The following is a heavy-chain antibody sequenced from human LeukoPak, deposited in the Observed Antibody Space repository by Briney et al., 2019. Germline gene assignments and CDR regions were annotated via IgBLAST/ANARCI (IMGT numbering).Heavy chain of an antibody. CDR2: ISGSGGST. J-gene: IGHJ3*02. V-gene: IGHV3-23*01. D-gene: IGHD2/OR15-2a*01. CDR3: SKDLWEAGAPDAFDI. CDR1: GFTFSSYA. Sequence: GGSLRLSCAASGFTFSSYAMSWVRKAPGKGLEWVSTISGSGGSTYYADSVKGRFTISRDNSKNTLYLQMNSLRAEDTAVYYCSKDLWEAGAPDAFDIWGPGTMVTVSS.